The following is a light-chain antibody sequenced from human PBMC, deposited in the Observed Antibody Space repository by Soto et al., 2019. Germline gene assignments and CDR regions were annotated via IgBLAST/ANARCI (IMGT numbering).Light chain of an antibody. J-gene: IGLJ1*01. Sequence: QSALTQPTSVSGTPGQTITISCIGTRSDVGNYDLVSWYQQHPGKAPVMIIYDVTNRPSGVSYRFSGSKSGNTASLTISGLQAEDEADYYCSSYTGTSAPYVLGTGTKLTVL. CDR3: SSYTGTSAPYV. CDR2: DVT. V-gene: IGLV2-14*02. CDR1: RSDVGNYDL.